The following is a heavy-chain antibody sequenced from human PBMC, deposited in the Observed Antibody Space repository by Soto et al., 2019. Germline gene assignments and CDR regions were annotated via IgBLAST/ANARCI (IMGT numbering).Heavy chain of an antibody. CDR3: AREDSYGWSGESLDV. Sequence: QVQLQQWGAGLLNASETLSLTCAVVGDSLRGQSWNWIRQSPGKGLEWIGELDQSGGTNYNPSLKSRAIISDDTSKNQFSLTFTSVTAADTAVYYCAREDSYGWSGESLDVWGQVTTVTVSS. D-gene: IGHD6-19*01. CDR1: GDSLRGQS. V-gene: IGHV4-34*01. CDR2: LDQSGGT. J-gene: IGHJ6*02.